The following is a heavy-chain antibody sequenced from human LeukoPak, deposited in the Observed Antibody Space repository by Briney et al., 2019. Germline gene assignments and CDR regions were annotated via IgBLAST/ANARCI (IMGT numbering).Heavy chain of an antibody. CDR3: ARDGYYYGLGARRMDY. Sequence: SETLSLTCTVSGGSISSYYWSWIRQPPGKGLEWIGYIYYSGSTNYNPSLKSRVTMSVDTSKNQFSLKLSSVTAADTAVYYCARDGYYYGLGARRMDYWGQGTLVTVSS. V-gene: IGHV4-59*12. CDR2: IYYSGST. D-gene: IGHD3-10*01. J-gene: IGHJ4*02. CDR1: GGSISSYY.